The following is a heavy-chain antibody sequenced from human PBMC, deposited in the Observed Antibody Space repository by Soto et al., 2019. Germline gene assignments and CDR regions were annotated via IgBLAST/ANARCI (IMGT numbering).Heavy chain of an antibody. D-gene: IGHD5-12*01. CDR3: ASRVGYKFDI. CDR1: GFTFSNYA. CDR2: IISTGGIT. Sequence: LRLSCAASGFTFSNYAMSWVRQAPGKGLEWVSSIISTGGITYYADSVKGRFTISRDNSKNMLYLQVNSLRTEDTALYYCASRVGYKFDIWGQGTMVPVSS. V-gene: IGHV3-23*01. J-gene: IGHJ3*02.